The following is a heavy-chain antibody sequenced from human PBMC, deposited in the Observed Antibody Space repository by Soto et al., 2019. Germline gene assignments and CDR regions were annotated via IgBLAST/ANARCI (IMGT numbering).Heavy chain of an antibody. D-gene: IGHD3-10*01. CDR1: GGCFSGYY. CDR2: INHSGST. Sequence: SVTLSLTCAVFGGCFSGYYWSWIRQPQRKGLEWIGEINHSGSTNYNPSLKSRVTISVDTSKNQFSLKLSSVTAADTAVYYCARGGNYYGSGSYYISYFDYWGQGTLVTVSS. V-gene: IGHV4-34*01. CDR3: ARGGNYYGSGSYYISYFDY. J-gene: IGHJ4*02.